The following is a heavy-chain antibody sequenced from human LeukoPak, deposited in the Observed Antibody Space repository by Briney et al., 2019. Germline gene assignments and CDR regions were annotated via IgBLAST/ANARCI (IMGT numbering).Heavy chain of an antibody. J-gene: IGHJ6*04. Sequence: QSGGSLRLSCAASGFTFISYGMSWVRQAPGKGLEWVSAISDTGDSTYYADSVKGRFTISRDNAKNSLYLQMNSLRAEDTAVYYCAELGITMIGGVWGKGTTVTISS. CDR1: GFTFISYG. CDR3: AELGITMIGGV. V-gene: IGHV3-23*01. D-gene: IGHD3-10*02. CDR2: ISDTGDST.